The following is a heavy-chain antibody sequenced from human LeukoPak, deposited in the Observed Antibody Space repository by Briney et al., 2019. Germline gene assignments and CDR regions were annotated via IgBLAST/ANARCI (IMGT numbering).Heavy chain of an antibody. CDR3: ARDTGYCSSTSCYPLDV. V-gene: IGHV3-7*01. J-gene: IGHJ6*02. CDR1: GFTFSSYW. CDR2: IKQDGSEK. Sequence: GGSLRLSCAASGFTFSSYWMSWVRQAPGKGLEWVANIKQDGSEKYYVDSVKGRFTISRDNAKNSLYLQMNSLRAEDTAVYYCARDTGYCSSTSCYPLDVWGQGTTVTVPS. D-gene: IGHD2-2*01.